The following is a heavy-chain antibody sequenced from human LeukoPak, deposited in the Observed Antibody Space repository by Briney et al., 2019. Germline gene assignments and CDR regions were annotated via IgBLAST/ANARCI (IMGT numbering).Heavy chain of an antibody. CDR1: GYTFTGYY. CDR3: ASQGGVGAAGTFDY. V-gene: IGHV1-2*06. D-gene: IGHD1-26*01. CDR2: INPNSGGA. Sequence: GASVKVSCKASGYTFTGYYMHWVRQAPGQGLEWMGRINPNSGGATYAQKFQGRVTLTRDTSINTAYMELSSLRSDDTAVYYCASQGGVGAAGTFDYWGQGTLVTVSS. J-gene: IGHJ4*02.